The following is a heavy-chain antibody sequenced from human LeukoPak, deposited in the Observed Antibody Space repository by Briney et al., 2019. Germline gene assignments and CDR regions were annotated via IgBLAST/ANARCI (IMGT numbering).Heavy chain of an antibody. J-gene: IGHJ6*02. V-gene: IGHV1-18*01. Sequence: GASVKVSCKASGYTFTSYGISWVRQAPGQGLEWMGWISAYNGNTDYAQKLQGRVTMTTDTSTSTAYMELRSLRSDDTAVYYCARVRGSSSWSYYYYGMDVWGQGTTVTVSS. CDR3: ARVRGSSSWSYYYYGMDV. D-gene: IGHD6-13*01. CDR2: ISAYNGNT. CDR1: GYTFTSYG.